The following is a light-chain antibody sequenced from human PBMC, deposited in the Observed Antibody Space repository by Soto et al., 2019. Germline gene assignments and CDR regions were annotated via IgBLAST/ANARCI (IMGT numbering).Light chain of an antibody. V-gene: IGKV3D-15*01. Sequence: EIVMTQSPATLSVSPGERATLSCRASQSVSSNLAWYQQKPGQAPRLLIYGASTRATGIPARFSGSGSGTEFALTLSSMPSEDFAVYYRQEDNNCPPLTSGQGTKVEVE. CDR3: QEDNNCPPLT. CDR1: QSVSSN. CDR2: GAS. J-gene: IGKJ1*01.